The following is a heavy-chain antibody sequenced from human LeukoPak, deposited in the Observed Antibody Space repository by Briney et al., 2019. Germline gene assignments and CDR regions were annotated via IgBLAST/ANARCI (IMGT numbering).Heavy chain of an antibody. CDR3: AKASRQWELHYRYLDY. V-gene: IGHV3-23*01. D-gene: IGHD1-26*01. CDR1: GFTFSSYW. CDR2: ISGSGGST. J-gene: IGHJ4*02. Sequence: GGSLRLSCAVSGFTFSSYWMSWVRQAPGKGLEWVSAISGSGGSTYYADSVKGRFTISRDNSKNTLYLQMNSLRAEDTAVYYCAKASRQWELHYRYLDYWGQGTLVTVSS.